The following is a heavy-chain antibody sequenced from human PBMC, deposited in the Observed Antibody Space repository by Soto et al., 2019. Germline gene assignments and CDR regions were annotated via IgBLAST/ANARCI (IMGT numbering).Heavy chain of an antibody. CDR3: ARGVKGSSWFETRYYFDY. CDR1: GFTFSDYY. Sequence: GGSLRLSCAASGFTFSDYYMSWIRQAPGKGLEWVSYISSSGSTIYYADSVKGRFTISRDNAKNSLYLQMNSLRAEDTAVYYCARGVKGSSWFETRYYFDYWGQGTLVTVSS. CDR2: ISSSGSTI. J-gene: IGHJ4*02. D-gene: IGHD6-13*01. V-gene: IGHV3-11*01.